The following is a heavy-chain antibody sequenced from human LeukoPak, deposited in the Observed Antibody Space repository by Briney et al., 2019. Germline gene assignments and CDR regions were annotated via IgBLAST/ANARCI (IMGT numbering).Heavy chain of an antibody. CDR2: LNPNSGDT. CDR3: ARDVYCSSTSCYLLDS. D-gene: IGHD2-2*01. CDR1: GYTFTAYY. Sequence: ASVKVSCKASGYTFTAYYMHWVRQAPGQGLEWMGWLNPNSGDTNYAQRFQGRVAMTRDTSISKAYMELSRLSSDDTAVYYCARDVYCSSTSCYLLDSWGQGALVTVSS. J-gene: IGHJ4*02. V-gene: IGHV1-2*02.